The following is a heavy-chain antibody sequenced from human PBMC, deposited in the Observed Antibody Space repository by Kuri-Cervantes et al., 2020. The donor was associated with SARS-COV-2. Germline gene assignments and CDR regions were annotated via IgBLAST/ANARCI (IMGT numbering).Heavy chain of an antibody. J-gene: IGHJ5*02. CDR3: ARGDWFDP. CDR1: GYTFTSHS. Sequence: ASVKVSCKASGYTFTSHSITWVRQAPGQGLEWMGWINPNSGGTNYAQKFQGWVTMTRDTSISTAYMELSRLRSDDTAVYYCARGDWFDPWGQGTLVTVSS. CDR2: INPNSGGT. V-gene: IGHV1-2*04.